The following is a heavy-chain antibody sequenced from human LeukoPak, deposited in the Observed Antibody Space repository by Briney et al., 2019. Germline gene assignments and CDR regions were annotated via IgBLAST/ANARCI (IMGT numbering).Heavy chain of an antibody. Sequence: GGSLRLSCAASGFTFSSYGMHWVRQAPGKGLEWVAVIWYDGSNKYYADSVKGRFTISRDNSKNTLYLQMNSLRAEDTAVYYCAKADYYGSGLVDYWGQGTLVTVSS. D-gene: IGHD3-10*01. CDR2: IWYDGSNK. V-gene: IGHV3-33*06. CDR3: AKADYYGSGLVDY. J-gene: IGHJ4*02. CDR1: GFTFSSYG.